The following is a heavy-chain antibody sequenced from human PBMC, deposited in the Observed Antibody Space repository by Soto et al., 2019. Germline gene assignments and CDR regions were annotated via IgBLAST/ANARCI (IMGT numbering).Heavy chain of an antibody. CDR3: ARGVAAAGTGTHGMDV. CDR1: GGTFSSYT. CDR2: IIPILGIA. D-gene: IGHD6-13*01. Sequence: QVQLVQSGAEVKKPGSSVKVSCKASGGTFSSYTISWVRQAPGQGLEWMGRIIPILGIANYVQKFQGRVTITADKSTSTAYMELSSLRSEDTAVYYCARGVAAAGTGTHGMDVWGQGTTVTVSS. V-gene: IGHV1-69*02. J-gene: IGHJ6*02.